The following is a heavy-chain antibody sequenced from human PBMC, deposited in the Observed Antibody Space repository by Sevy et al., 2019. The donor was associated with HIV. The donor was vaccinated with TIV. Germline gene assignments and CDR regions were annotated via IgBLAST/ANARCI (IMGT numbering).Heavy chain of an antibody. CDR3: AIAPPVRSGXDSLNWFDP. J-gene: IGHJ5*02. D-gene: IGHD5-12*01. V-gene: IGHV4-59*01. CDR1: GGPIXSYY. CDR2: IHXSGST. Sequence: SETLSLTCSVSGGPIXSYYWSWIRQPPGKRLEWIGYIHXSGSTNYNPSLNSRLTISVDTSKNQFSLRLTSVTAADPAVYYCAIAPPVRSGXDSLNWFDPWGQGILVTVSS.